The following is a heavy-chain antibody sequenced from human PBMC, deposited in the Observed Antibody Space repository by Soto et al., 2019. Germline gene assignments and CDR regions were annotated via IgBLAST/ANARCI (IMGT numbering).Heavy chain of an antibody. CDR2: IYYSGST. V-gene: IGHV4-31*03. J-gene: IGHJ4*02. Sequence: PSETLSLTCTVSGGSISSGGYYWSWIRQHPGKGLEWIGYIYYSGSTYYNPSLKSRVTISVDTSKNQFSLKLSSVTAADTAVYYCARDWGFGDILTGYPRPGYFDYWGQGTLVTVSS. CDR3: ARDWGFGDILTGYPRPGYFDY. CDR1: GGSISSGGYY. D-gene: IGHD3-9*01.